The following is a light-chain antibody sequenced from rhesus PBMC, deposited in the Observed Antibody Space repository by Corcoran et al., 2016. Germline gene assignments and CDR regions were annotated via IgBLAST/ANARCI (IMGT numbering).Light chain of an antibody. Sequence: DIQMSQSPSSLSASVGDRVTITCRASQGISSYLNWYQQKPGKAPKLLIYYANSLASGVPSRFSGSGSGTDFTLTSSSLQPEDFATYYCQQGNSNPHSFGQGTKVEIK. CDR3: QQGNSNPHS. CDR2: YAN. CDR1: QGISSY. V-gene: IGKV1-32*02. J-gene: IGKJ2*01.